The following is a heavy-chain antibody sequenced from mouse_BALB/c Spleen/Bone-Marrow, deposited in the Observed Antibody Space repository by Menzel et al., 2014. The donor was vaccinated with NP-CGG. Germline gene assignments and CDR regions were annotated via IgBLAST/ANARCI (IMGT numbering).Heavy chain of an antibody. J-gene: IGHJ3*01. CDR2: ISGGGSYT. Sequence: EVNLMESGGGLVKSGGSLKLSCAASGFTFSNYGMSWVRQTPEKRLEWVATISGGGSYTFYSDSVKGRFTISRDNAKNNLYLQLSSLRSEDTALYYCARHAYYDQTEVSFVYWGQGTLVTVSA. V-gene: IGHV5-9-2*01. D-gene: IGHD2-4*01. CDR3: ARHAYYDQTEVSFVY. CDR1: GFTFSNYG.